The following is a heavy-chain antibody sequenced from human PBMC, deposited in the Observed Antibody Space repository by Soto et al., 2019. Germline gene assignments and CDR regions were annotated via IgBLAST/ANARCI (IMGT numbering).Heavy chain of an antibody. CDR3: AKVPATVTTNTLDV. D-gene: IGHD4-17*01. Sequence: GVSLRLSCAASGFTFSYYAVTWVRQAPGKGLEWVSTIVGSGSSTYYADSVKGRVTISRDNSKNTLYLQMNSLRAEDTAVYYCAKVPATVTTNTLDVWGQGTLVTVSS. CDR1: GFTFSYYA. CDR2: IVGSGSST. J-gene: IGHJ4*02. V-gene: IGHV3-23*01.